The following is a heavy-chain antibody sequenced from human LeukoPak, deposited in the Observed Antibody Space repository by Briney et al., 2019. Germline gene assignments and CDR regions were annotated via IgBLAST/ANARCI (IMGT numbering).Heavy chain of an antibody. CDR3: AREDSGSYQNWFDP. Sequence: SETLSLTCAVSGGSISSGGYSWSWIRQPPGKGLEWIGYIYHSGSTYYNPSLKSRVTISVDRSKTQFSLKLSSVTAADTAVYYCAREDSGSYQNWFDPWGQGTLVTVSS. D-gene: IGHD1-26*01. J-gene: IGHJ5*02. CDR2: IYHSGST. CDR1: GGSISSGGYS. V-gene: IGHV4-30-2*01.